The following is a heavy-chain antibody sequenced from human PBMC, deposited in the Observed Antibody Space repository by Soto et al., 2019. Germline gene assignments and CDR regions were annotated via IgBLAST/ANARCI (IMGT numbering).Heavy chain of an antibody. CDR2: INPNSGGT. Sequence: ASVKVSCKASGYTFTGYYMHWVRQAPGQGLEWMGWINPNSGGTNYAQKFQGWVTMTRDTSISTAYMELRSLRSDDTAVYYCARDPPPYYYDSSGYDYWGQGTLVTVSS. CDR3: ARDPPPYYYDSSGYDY. D-gene: IGHD3-22*01. J-gene: IGHJ4*02. V-gene: IGHV1-2*04. CDR1: GYTFTGYY.